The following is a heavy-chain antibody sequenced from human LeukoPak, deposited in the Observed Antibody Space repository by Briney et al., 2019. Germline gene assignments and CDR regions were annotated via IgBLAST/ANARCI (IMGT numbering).Heavy chain of an antibody. J-gene: IGHJ4*02. CDR1: GFTFSSYS. Sequence: GGSLRLSCAASGFTFSSYSMNWVRQAPGKGLEWVSYTSSSSSTIYDADSVKGRFTISRDNAKNSLYLQMNSLRDEDTAVYYCARERGYSYGYSDYWGQGTLVTVSS. D-gene: IGHD5-18*01. CDR2: TSSSSSTI. CDR3: ARERGYSYGYSDY. V-gene: IGHV3-48*02.